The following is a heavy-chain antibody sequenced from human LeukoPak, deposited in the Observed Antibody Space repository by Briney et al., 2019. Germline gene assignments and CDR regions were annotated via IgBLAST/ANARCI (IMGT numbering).Heavy chain of an antibody. D-gene: IGHD6-19*01. J-gene: IGHJ4*02. Sequence: GGSLRLSCAASGFTFSRYGMQWFRQAPGKGPEWVAVTSYDGSGKYYADSVKGRFTISRDNSKSTLYLQMNSLRAEDAAVYYCARDDTAVAGTELDYWGQGTLVTVSS. CDR1: GFTFSRYG. CDR3: ARDDTAVAGTELDY. V-gene: IGHV3-30*03. CDR2: TSYDGSGK.